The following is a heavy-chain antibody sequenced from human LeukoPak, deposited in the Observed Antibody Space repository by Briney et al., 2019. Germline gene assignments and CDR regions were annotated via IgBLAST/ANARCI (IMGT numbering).Heavy chain of an antibody. CDR3: ARGGYYYDSSGYYQPFDY. J-gene: IGHJ4*02. D-gene: IGHD3-22*01. CDR2: IYHSGST. Sequence: SETLSLTCTVSGGSISSYYWSWIRQPPGKGLEWIGYIYHSGSTYYNPSLKSRVTISVDRSKNQFSLKLSSVTAADTAVYYCARGGYYYDSSGYYQPFDYWGQGTLVTVSS. V-gene: IGHV4-59*12. CDR1: GGSISSYY.